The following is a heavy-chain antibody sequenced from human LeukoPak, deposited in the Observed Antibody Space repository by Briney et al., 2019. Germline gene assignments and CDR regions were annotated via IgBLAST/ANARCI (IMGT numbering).Heavy chain of an antibody. CDR3: VRDWGGPDDY. CDR1: GFTFSSYW. D-gene: IGHD3-16*01. J-gene: IGHJ4*02. Sequence: PGGSLRLSCAASGFTFSSYWMSWVRQAPGKGLEWVANIKQDGSEINYVDSVKGRFTISRDNAKNSVYLQMNSLRDEDTAVYYCVRDWGGPDDYWGQGTLVTVSS. V-gene: IGHV3-7*01. CDR2: IKQDGSEI.